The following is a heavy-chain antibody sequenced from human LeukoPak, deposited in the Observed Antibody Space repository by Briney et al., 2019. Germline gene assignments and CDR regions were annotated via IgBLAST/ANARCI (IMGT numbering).Heavy chain of an antibody. V-gene: IGHV3-30*04. CDR1: GFTFSSYA. Sequence: GGSLRLSCAASGFTFSSYAMHWVRQAPGKGLEWVAVISYDGSNKYYADSVKGRFTISRDNSKNTPYLQMNSLRAEDTAVYYCARSSSGYFHFDYWGQGTLVTVSS. J-gene: IGHJ4*02. CDR2: ISYDGSNK. D-gene: IGHD3-22*01. CDR3: ARSSSGYFHFDY.